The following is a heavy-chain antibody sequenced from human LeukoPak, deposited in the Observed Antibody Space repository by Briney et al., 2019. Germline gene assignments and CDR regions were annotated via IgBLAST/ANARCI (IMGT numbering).Heavy chain of an antibody. J-gene: IGHJ4*02. D-gene: IGHD6-19*01. V-gene: IGHV1-69*04. CDR3: ARTTTGYSSGWDLDY. CDR2: IIPILGIA. CDR1: GGTFSSYA. Sequence: SVKVSCKASGGTFSSYAISWVRQAPGQGLEWMGRIIPILGIANYAQKFQGRVTITADKSTSTAYMELSSLRSEDTAVYYCARTTTGYSSGWDLDYWGQGTLVTVSS.